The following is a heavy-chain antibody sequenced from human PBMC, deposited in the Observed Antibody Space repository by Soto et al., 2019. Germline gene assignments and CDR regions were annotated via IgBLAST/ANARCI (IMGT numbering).Heavy chain of an antibody. CDR3: ARENSGDYIWGSYRDTYFDY. J-gene: IGHJ4*02. Sequence: GPVKVSCKASGYTFTSYGISWVRQAPGQGLEWMGWISAYNGNTNYAQKLQGRVTMTTDTSTSTAYMELRSLRSDDTAVYYCARENSGDYIWGSYRDTYFDYWGQGTLVTVSS. V-gene: IGHV1-18*01. CDR1: GYTFTSYG. D-gene: IGHD3-16*02. CDR2: ISAYNGNT.